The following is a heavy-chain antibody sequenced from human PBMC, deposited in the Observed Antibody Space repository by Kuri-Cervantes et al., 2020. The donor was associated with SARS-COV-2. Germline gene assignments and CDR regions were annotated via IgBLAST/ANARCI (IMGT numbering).Heavy chain of an antibody. CDR2: IYSGGNT. D-gene: IGHD3-3*01. CDR1: GFTVSSNY. CDR3: EIARVEYDFCSGYYPSYYYYYGMDV. Sequence: GSLRLYCAASGFTVSSNYMSWVRQAAGKGLEWVSVIYSGGNTYYPDSVKDRFTISRDNYKNTLYLQMNSLRAEDTAVYYCEIARVEYDFCSGYYPSYYYYYGMDVWGQGTTVTVSS. J-gene: IGHJ6*02. V-gene: IGHV3-53*01.